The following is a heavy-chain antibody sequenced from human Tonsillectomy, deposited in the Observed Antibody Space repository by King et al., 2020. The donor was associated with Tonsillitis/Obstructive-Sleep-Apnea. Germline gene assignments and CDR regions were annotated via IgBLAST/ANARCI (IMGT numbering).Heavy chain of an antibody. CDR3: ARERGGVVVPASPYFDY. D-gene: IGHD2-2*01. CDR1: GFTFSSYE. Sequence: VQLVESGGGLAQPGGSLRLSCAASGFTFSSYEMNWVRQAPGKGLEWVSYISSSGSTIYYADSVKGRFTISRDNAKNSLYLQMNSLRADDTAVYYCARERGGVVVPASPYFDYWGQGTLVTVSS. CDR2: ISSSGSTI. J-gene: IGHJ4*02. V-gene: IGHV3-48*03.